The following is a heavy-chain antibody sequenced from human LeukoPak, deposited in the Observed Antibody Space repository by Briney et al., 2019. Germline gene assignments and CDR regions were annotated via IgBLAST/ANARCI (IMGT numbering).Heavy chain of an antibody. CDR3: AKDRIVVVPAAPNWFDP. CDR2: ISYDGSNK. V-gene: IGHV3-30-3*01. CDR1: GFTFSSYA. Sequence: PGGSLRLSCAASGFTFSSYAMHWVRQAPGKGLEWVAVISYDGSNKYYADSVKGRFTISRDNSKNTLYLQMNSLRAEDTAVYYCAKDRIVVVPAAPNWFDPWGQGTLVTVSS. J-gene: IGHJ5*02. D-gene: IGHD2-2*01.